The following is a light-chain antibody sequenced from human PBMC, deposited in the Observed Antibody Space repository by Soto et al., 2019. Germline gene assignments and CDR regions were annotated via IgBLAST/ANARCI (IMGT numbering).Light chain of an antibody. CDR3: QQYDNLPT. V-gene: IGKV1-33*01. Sequence: DIQMSQSPSSLSASVGDRVTITCQASQDISNYLNWYQQKPGKPPKLLIYDASNLETGVPSRFSGSGSGTDFTFTISSLQPEDIATYYCQQYDNLPTFGGGTKVEIK. CDR1: QDISNY. J-gene: IGKJ4*01. CDR2: DAS.